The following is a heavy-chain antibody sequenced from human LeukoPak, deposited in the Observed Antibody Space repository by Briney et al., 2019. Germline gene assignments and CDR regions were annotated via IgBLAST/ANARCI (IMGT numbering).Heavy chain of an antibody. CDR1: GYTFTSYA. J-gene: IGHJ4*02. Sequence: ASVKVSCKASGYTFTSYAMNWVRQAPGQGLEWMGWINTNTGNPTYAQGFTGRFVFSLDTSVSTAYLQISSLKAEDTAVYYCARDLYSVLLWFGDPDETDYWGQGTLVTVSS. D-gene: IGHD3-10*01. V-gene: IGHV7-4-1*02. CDR3: ARDLYSVLLWFGDPDETDY. CDR2: INTNTGNP.